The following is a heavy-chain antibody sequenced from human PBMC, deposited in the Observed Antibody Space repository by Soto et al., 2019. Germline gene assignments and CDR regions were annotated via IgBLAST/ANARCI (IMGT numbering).Heavy chain of an antibody. J-gene: IGHJ5*02. CDR3: ARAQTAGADNWFDP. CDR2: ISSNGGST. CDR1: GFTFSSYA. V-gene: IGHV3-64*01. Sequence: GGSLRLSCAASGFTFSSYAMHWVRQAPGKGLEYVSAISSNGGSTYYANSVTGRFTISRDNSKNTLYLQMGSLRAEDMAVYYCARAQTAGADNWFDPWGQGTLVTVSS. D-gene: IGHD3-10*01.